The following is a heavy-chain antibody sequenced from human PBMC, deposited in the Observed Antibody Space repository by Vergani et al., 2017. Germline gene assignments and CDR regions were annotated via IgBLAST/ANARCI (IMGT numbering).Heavy chain of an antibody. D-gene: IGHD6-13*01. V-gene: IGHV1-3*01. Sequence: QVQLVQSGAEVKKPGASVKVSCKASGYTFTSYAMHWVRQAPGQRLEWMGWINAGNGNTKYSQKFQGRVTITRDKSASTAYMELSSLRSEDTAVYYCARDSGIAAAVTRGQFNYWGQGTLVTVSS. CDR1: GYTFTSYA. CDR3: ARDSGIAAAVTRGQFNY. J-gene: IGHJ4*02. CDR2: INAGNGNT.